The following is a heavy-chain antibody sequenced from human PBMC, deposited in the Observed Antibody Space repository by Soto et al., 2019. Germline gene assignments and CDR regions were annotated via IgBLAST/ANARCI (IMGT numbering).Heavy chain of an antibody. CDR1: GGSVNSDNFS. V-gene: IGHV4-39*01. D-gene: IGHD4-17*01. CDR2: IHNGGAT. Sequence: QLRLQESGPRLLRPSATLSLTCAVSGGSVNSDNFSWGWVRQPPGKGPEWVAPIHNGGATNYNPSLRGRVSISMDTSRNEISMQLTSVTAADTSLYYCVRLPPTVTPRRNFYFYMDVWGKGTTVTVSS. J-gene: IGHJ6*03. CDR3: VRLPPTVTPRRNFYFYMDV.